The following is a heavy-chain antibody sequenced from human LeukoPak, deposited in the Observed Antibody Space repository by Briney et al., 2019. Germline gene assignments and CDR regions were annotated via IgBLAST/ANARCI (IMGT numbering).Heavy chain of an antibody. D-gene: IGHD5-18*01. CDR1: GFTFSSYA. CDR3: AKRSYGFSYYFDY. Sequence: GSLRLSCAASGFTFSSYAMSWVRQAPGKGLEWVSTISGSGGSTYYADSVKGRFTISRDNSKNTLYLQMNSLRAEDTAVYYCAKRSYGFSYYFDYWGQGTQVTVSS. V-gene: IGHV3-23*01. J-gene: IGHJ4*02. CDR2: ISGSGGST.